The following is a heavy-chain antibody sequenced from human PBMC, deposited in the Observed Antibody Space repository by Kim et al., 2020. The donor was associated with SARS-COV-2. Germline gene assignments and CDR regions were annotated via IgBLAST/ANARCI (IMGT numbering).Heavy chain of an antibody. CDR1: GGSFSGYY. Sequence: SETLSLTCAVYGGSFSGYYWSWIRQPPGKGLEWIGEINHSGSTNYNPSLKSRVTISVDTSKNQFSLKLSSVTAADTAVYYCARVRYQLLYGKGLGWFDPWGQGTLVTVSS. CDR3: ARVRYQLLYGKGLGWFDP. V-gene: IGHV4-34*01. J-gene: IGHJ5*02. CDR2: INHSGST. D-gene: IGHD2-2*02.